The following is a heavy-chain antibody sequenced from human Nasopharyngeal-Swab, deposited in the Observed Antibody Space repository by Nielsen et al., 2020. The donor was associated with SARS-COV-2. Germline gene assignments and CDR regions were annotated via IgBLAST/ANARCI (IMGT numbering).Heavy chain of an antibody. CDR1: GGSFSGYY. J-gene: IGHJ6*03. V-gene: IGHV4-59*08. Sequence: SETLSLTCAVYGGSFSGYYWSWIRQPPGKGLEWIGYIYYSGSTNYNPSLKSRVTISVDTSKNQFSLKLSSVTAADTAVYYCARLRSSSFYYYYYMDVWGKGTTVTVSS. CDR3: ARLRSSSFYYYYYMDV. CDR2: IYYSGST. D-gene: IGHD6-6*01.